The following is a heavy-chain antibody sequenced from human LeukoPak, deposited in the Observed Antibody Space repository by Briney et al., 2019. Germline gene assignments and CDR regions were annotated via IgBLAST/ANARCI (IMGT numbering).Heavy chain of an antibody. J-gene: IGHJ4*02. D-gene: IGHD3-9*01. Sequence: TGGSLRLSCAASGFTFDDYGMSWVRQAPGKGLEWVSGINWNGGSTGYADSVKGRFTISRDNSKNTLYLQMNSLRAEDTAVYYCAKEPYDILTGYYLGYFDYWGQGTLVTVSS. CDR3: AKEPYDILTGYYLGYFDY. CDR2: INWNGGST. CDR1: GFTFDDYG. V-gene: IGHV3-20*04.